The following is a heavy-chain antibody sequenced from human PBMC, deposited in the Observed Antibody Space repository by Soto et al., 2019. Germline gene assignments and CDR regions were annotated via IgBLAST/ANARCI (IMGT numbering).Heavy chain of an antibody. Sequence: ASVKVSCKASGGTFSSYTISWVRQAPGQGLEWMGRIIPILGIANYAQKFQGRVTITADKSTSTAYMELSSLRSEDTAVYYCARGIYGDYVPFDYWGQGTLVTVSS. J-gene: IGHJ4*02. V-gene: IGHV1-69*02. D-gene: IGHD4-17*01. CDR1: GGTFSSYT. CDR2: IIPILGIA. CDR3: ARGIYGDYVPFDY.